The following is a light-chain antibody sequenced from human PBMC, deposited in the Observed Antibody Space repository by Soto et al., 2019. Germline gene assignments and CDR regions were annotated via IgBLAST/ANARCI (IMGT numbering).Light chain of an antibody. Sequence: VLTQSPGTLSLSTGERATLSCRASQTINSRYLAWYQQKPGQAPRLLFYAAFRATGTPDRFSGSGSGTDFTLTIDRLEPEDVAVYYCQQYVKSPWTFGQGTKVDIK. CDR3: QQYVKSPWT. CDR1: QTINSRY. J-gene: IGKJ1*01. V-gene: IGKV3-20*01. CDR2: AA.